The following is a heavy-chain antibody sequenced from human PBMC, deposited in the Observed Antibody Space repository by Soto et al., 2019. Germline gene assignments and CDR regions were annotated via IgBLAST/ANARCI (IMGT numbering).Heavy chain of an antibody. CDR3: ARNSVQFLFAP. D-gene: IGHD3-3*01. CDR2: ISYTGAT. CDR1: GASISSRENY. J-gene: IGHJ5*02. Sequence: PSETLSLTCTVSGASISSRENYWSWIRQTPGKALEWIGYISYTGATHYNPSVRSRVTRSMDTSKSQISLKLTAVTATAAAAYYCARNSVQFLFAPWGQGTLVPVSS. V-gene: IGHV4-30-4*01.